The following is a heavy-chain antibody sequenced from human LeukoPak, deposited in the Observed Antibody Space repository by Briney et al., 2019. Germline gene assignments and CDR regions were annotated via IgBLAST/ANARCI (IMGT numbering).Heavy chain of an antibody. V-gene: IGHV3-48*01. D-gene: IGHD2/OR15-2a*01. CDR2: ISSSSSTI. CDR3: ARDRGRALSDY. Sequence: PGGSLRLSCAASGFTFSSYSMNWVRQAPGKGLEWVSYISSSSSTIYYADSVKGRFTISRDNAKNSLYLQMNSLRAEDTAVYYCARDRGRALSDYWGQGTLVTVSS. CDR1: GFTFSSYS. J-gene: IGHJ4*02.